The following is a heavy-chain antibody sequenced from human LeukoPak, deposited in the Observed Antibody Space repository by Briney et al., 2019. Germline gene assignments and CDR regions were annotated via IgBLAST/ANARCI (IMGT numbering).Heavy chain of an antibody. J-gene: IGHJ4*02. V-gene: IGHV3-23*01. CDR1: GFTFSSYV. CDR3: ANERGTMLRGDLDY. D-gene: IGHD3-10*01. Sequence: GGSLRLSCAASGFTFSSYVGSWVRQAPGKGLEWVSAISNSGGSTYYADSVKGRFTISRDNSRNTLYLQMNSLRAEDTAVYYCANERGTMLRGDLDYWGQGTLVTVSS. CDR2: ISNSGGST.